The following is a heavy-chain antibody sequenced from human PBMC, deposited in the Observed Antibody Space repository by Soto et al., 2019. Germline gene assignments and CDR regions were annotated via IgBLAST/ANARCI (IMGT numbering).Heavy chain of an antibody. CDR3: ATLGGYYQAFDS. Sequence: PSETLSLTCTVSGGSISSYYWSWIRQPPGKGLEWIGYIYYTGTTTYNPSLRSRVDISIDASKSQFSLDLRSVTAADTAVYYCATLGGYYQAFDSWGHGALVT. V-gene: IGHV4-59*08. D-gene: IGHD3-22*01. CDR1: GGSISSYY. J-gene: IGHJ4*01. CDR2: IYYTGTT.